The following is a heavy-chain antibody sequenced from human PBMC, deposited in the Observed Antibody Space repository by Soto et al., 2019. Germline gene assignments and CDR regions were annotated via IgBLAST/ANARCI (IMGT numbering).Heavy chain of an antibody. J-gene: IGHJ4*02. Sequence: GGSLRLSCAASGFTFSSYAMHWVRQAPGKGLEWVAVISYDGSNKYYADSVKGRFTISRDNSKNTLYLQMNSLRAEDTAVYYCARESQVPAAAKIDIDYWGQGTLVTVSS. CDR2: ISYDGSNK. D-gene: IGHD2-2*01. V-gene: IGHV3-30-3*01. CDR1: GFTFSSYA. CDR3: ARESQVPAAAKIDIDY.